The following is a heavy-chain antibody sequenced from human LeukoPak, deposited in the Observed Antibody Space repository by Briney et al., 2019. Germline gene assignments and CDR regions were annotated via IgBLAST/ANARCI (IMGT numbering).Heavy chain of an antibody. Sequence: QAGGSLRLSCAASGFTFSSYAMSWVSQAPGKGLEWVSAISGSGGSTYYADSVKGRFTISRDNSKNTLYLQMNSLRAEDTTVYYCAKAPSITMIVVVSPFDYWGQGTLVTVSS. CDR3: AKAPSITMIVVVSPFDY. CDR2: ISGSGGST. CDR1: GFTFSSYA. J-gene: IGHJ4*02. D-gene: IGHD3-22*01. V-gene: IGHV3-23*01.